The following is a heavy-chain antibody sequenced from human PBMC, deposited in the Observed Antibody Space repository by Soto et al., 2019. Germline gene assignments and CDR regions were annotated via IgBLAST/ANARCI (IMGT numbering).Heavy chain of an antibody. CDR1: GFNFSRYW. J-gene: IGHJ4*02. D-gene: IGHD5-18*01. V-gene: IGHV3-7*03. CDR3: ARDWDTYGYGGFDN. Sequence: EVQLVESGGGLVQPGGSLRLSCAASGFNFSRYWINWVRQAPGKGLEWVATMKPDRTETYYVDSVKGRFTISRDNSKNSLYLQMNSLTAEDTAVYYCARDWDTYGYGGFDNWGQGTLVTVSS. CDR2: MKPDRTET.